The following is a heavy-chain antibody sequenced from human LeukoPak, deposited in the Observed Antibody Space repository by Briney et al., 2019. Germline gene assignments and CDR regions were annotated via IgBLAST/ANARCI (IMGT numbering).Heavy chain of an antibody. CDR3: AKGRRSYGSGSRYDH. Sequence: GGSLRFSCAASGFTFSNSAMNWVRQAPGKGLEWVSSISGSGGTTYYADSVKGRFTISRDNSKTTLFLQMISLRADDTAVYYCAKGRRSYGSGSRYDHWGQGTLVTVSS. CDR1: GFTFSNSA. D-gene: IGHD3-10*01. V-gene: IGHV3-23*01. CDR2: ISGSGGTT. J-gene: IGHJ4*02.